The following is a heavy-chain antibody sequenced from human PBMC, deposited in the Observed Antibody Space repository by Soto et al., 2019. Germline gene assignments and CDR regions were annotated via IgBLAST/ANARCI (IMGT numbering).Heavy chain of an antibody. V-gene: IGHV4-30-4*01. Sequence: SETLSLTCTVSGGSISSGDYYWSWIRQPPGKGLEWIGYIYYSGSTYYNPSLKSRVTISVDTSKNQFSLKLSSVTAADTAVYYCARALVGATFQNWFDPWGQGTLVTVSS. CDR1: GGSISSGDYY. D-gene: IGHD1-26*01. J-gene: IGHJ5*02. CDR2: IYYSGST. CDR3: ARALVGATFQNWFDP.